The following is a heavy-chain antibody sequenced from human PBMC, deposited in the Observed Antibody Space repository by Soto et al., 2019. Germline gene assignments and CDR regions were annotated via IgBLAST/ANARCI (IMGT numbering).Heavy chain of an antibody. Sequence: QVQLQESGPGLVKPSETLSLTCTVSGGSISSYYWSWIRQPPGKGLEWIGYIYYSGSPNYNPSLKSRVTISVDTSKNQFSLKLSSVTASDTAVYYCARGSDIVVVPAAPYYMDVWGKGTTVTVSS. CDR3: ARGSDIVVVPAAPYYMDV. J-gene: IGHJ6*03. D-gene: IGHD2-2*01. CDR1: GGSISSYY. CDR2: IYYSGSP. V-gene: IGHV4-59*01.